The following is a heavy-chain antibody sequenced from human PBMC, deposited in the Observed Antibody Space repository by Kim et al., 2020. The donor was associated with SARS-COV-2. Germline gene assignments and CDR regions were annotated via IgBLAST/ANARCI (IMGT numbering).Heavy chain of an antibody. V-gene: IGHV3-13*04. D-gene: IGHD3-22*01. CDR1: GFTFSSYD. CDR3: ARIDSSGNGAFDI. CDR2: IGTAGDT. Sequence: GGSLRLSCAASGFTFSSYDMHWVRQATGKGLEWVSGIGTAGDTYYPGSVKGRFTISRENAKNSLYLQMNSLRAGDTAVYYCARIDSSGNGAFDIWGQGTMVTVSS. J-gene: IGHJ3*02.